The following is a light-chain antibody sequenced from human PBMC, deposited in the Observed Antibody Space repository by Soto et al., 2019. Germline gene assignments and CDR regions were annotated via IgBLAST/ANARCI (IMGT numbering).Light chain of an antibody. J-gene: IGKJ4*01. V-gene: IGKV1-33*01. CDR2: DSS. CDR3: QQSDSLPLT. CDR1: QDISNY. Sequence: DIQMTQSPSSLSASVGDRVTITCQASQDISNYLSWYQQRPGKAPKLLIYDSSNLKTGVPSRFSGGGSGTHFTFTISSLQPEDIATYYCQQSDSLPLTFGGGTKVDIK.